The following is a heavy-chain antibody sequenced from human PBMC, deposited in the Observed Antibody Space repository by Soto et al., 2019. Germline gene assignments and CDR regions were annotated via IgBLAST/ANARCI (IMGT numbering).Heavy chain of an antibody. CDR3: ARVESYYGFTFDP. J-gene: IGHJ5*02. CDR1: GGSISSYY. CDR2: IYYSGST. Sequence: SETLSLTCTVSGGSISSYYWSWIRQPPGKGLEWIGYIYYSGSTNYNPSLKSRVTISVDTSKNQFSLKLSSVTAADTAVYYCARVESYYGFTFDPWGQGTLVTVSA. V-gene: IGHV4-59*01. D-gene: IGHD3-10*01.